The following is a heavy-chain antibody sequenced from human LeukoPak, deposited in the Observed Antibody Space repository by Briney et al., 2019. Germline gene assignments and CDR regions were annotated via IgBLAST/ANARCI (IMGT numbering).Heavy chain of an antibody. Sequence: SQTLSPTCAISGDSVSSTRSAWNWIRQSPSRGLEWLGRTYYRSKWYNDYAVSVKSRITINSDTSKNQFSLQLKSVTPEDTAVYFCARDRGIPAAYYMDVWDKGTTVTVSS. J-gene: IGHJ6*03. CDR2: TYYRSKWYN. CDR1: GDSVSSTRSA. CDR3: ARDRGIPAAYYMDV. D-gene: IGHD6-13*01. V-gene: IGHV6-1*01.